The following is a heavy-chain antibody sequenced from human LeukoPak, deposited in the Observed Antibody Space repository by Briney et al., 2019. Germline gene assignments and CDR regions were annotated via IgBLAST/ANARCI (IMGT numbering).Heavy chain of an antibody. CDR1: GYTFTGYY. CDR3: ARELTMIVVAHAFDI. D-gene: IGHD3-22*01. Sequence: ASVKVSCKASGYTFTGYYMHWVRQAPGQGLEWMGWINPNSGGTNYAQKFQGRATMTRDTSISTAYMELSRLRSDDTAVYYCARELTMIVVAHAFDIWGQGTMVTVSS. CDR2: INPNSGGT. J-gene: IGHJ3*02. V-gene: IGHV1-2*02.